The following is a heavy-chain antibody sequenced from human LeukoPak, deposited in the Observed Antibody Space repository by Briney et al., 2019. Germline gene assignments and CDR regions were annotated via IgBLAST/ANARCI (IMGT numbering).Heavy chain of an antibody. V-gene: IGHV3-74*01. J-gene: IGHJ4*02. CDR1: GFTFSRYW. CDR2: INIDGSST. Sequence: PGGSLRLSCAASGFTFSRYWMHWVRQAPGKGLGWVSRINIDGSSTSYADSVKGRFTISRDNAKNTLYLQMNSLRAEDTAVYYCARTYYFDYWGQGTLVTVSS. CDR3: ARTYYFDY.